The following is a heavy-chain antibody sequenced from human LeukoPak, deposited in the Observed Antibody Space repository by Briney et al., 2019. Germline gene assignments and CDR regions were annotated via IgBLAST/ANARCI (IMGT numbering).Heavy chain of an antibody. D-gene: IGHD1-26*01. CDR2: ISRGGGNT. Sequence: GRTLRLSCAASGFTFSSNGMSWVRQPPGKGLEWVSAISRGGGNTYYADSVKGRFTISRDNSKNTLYLQMSSLRAEDTAVYYCAKDYSSRYYLFDYWGQGTLVTVSS. CDR3: AKDYSSRYYLFDY. J-gene: IGHJ4*02. V-gene: IGHV3-23*01. CDR1: GFTFSSNG.